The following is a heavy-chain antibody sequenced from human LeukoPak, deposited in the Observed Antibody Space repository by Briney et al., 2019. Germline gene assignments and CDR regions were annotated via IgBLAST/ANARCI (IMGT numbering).Heavy chain of an antibody. CDR1: GGSFSGYY. J-gene: IGHJ4*02. Sequence: PSETLSLTCAVYGGSFSGYYWSWIRQPPGKGLEWIGEINHSGSTNYNPSLKSRVTISVDTSKNQFSLKLSSVTAADTAVYYCARSRDDFDYWGQGTLVTVSS. V-gene: IGHV4-34*01. D-gene: IGHD5-24*01. CDR2: INHSGST. CDR3: ARSRDDFDY.